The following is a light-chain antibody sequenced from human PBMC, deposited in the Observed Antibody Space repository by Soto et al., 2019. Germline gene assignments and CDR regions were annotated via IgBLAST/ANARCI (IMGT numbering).Light chain of an antibody. J-gene: IGKJ1*01. CDR2: AAS. CDR3: LQQNSYPWT. CDR1: QGIRNE. V-gene: IGKV1-17*01. Sequence: DIQMTQSPSSLSASVGDRVTITCRASQGIRNELGWYQQKPGKAPKRLIYAASSLQSGVPSRFSGSGSGTEFTLTITSLQPEDFATYYCLQQNSYPWTFGQGTKVEI.